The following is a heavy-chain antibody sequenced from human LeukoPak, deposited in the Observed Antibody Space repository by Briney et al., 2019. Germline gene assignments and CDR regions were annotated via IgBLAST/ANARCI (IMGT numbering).Heavy chain of an antibody. Sequence: GGSLRLSCAASGFNFSSNGMHWVRQAPGKGLEWVAVISNDGRHQFYADSVKGRFSISRDNAKNTLYLQMDSLRREDTALYYCAKDRGTGWYYFDSWGRGILVTVSS. CDR3: AKDRGTGWYYFDS. CDR2: ISNDGRHQ. D-gene: IGHD6-19*01. V-gene: IGHV3-30*18. CDR1: GFNFSSNG. J-gene: IGHJ4*02.